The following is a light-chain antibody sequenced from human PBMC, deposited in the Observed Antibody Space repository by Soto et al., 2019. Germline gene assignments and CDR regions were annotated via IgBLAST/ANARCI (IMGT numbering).Light chain of an antibody. CDR2: ATS. J-gene: IGKJ3*01. CDR1: QNIFTY. Sequence: DIQVTQSPSSLSASVGDRVTITCRASQNIFTYLNWYQQRPGKAPNLLIYATSNLQSGVPSRFSGSGSGTDFTLTISSLEPEDFAVYYCQQRSNWPPLFTFGPGTKVDIK. CDR3: QQRSNWPPLFT. V-gene: IGKV1-39*01.